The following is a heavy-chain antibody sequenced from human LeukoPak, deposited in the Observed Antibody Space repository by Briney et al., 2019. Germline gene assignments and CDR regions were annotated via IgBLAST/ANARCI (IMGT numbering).Heavy chain of an antibody. CDR3: ARDTRTELRYFDWLSNTPPFDY. D-gene: IGHD3-9*01. V-gene: IGHV3-21*01. J-gene: IGHJ4*02. CDR2: ISSSSSYI. CDR1: GFTFSSYS. Sequence: PGGSLRLSCAASGFTFSSYSMNWVRQAPGKGLEWVSSISSSSSYIYYADSVKGRFTISRDNAKNSLYLQMNSLRAEDTAVYYCARDTRTELRYFDWLSNTPPFDYWGQGTLVTVSS.